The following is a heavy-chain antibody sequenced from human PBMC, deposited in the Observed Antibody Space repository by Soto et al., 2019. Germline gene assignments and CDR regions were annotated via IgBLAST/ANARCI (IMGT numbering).Heavy chain of an antibody. V-gene: IGHV3-23*01. Sequence: EVQLLESGGGLVQPGGSLRLSCAASGFTFSSYAMSWVRQAPGKGLEWVSAISGSGGSTYYADSVKGRFTISRDNTKNALYLQMISLRAEDTAVYYCATVATAMSTTTRGTCDYWGQGTLVTVSS. CDR1: GFTFSSYA. CDR3: ATVATAMSTTTRGTCDY. D-gene: IGHD5-18*01. CDR2: ISGSGGST. J-gene: IGHJ4*02.